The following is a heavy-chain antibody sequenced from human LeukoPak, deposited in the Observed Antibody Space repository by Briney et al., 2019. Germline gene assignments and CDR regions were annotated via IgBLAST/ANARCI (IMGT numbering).Heavy chain of an antibody. CDR1: GGSISSYY. D-gene: IGHD3-22*01. J-gene: IGHJ6*03. Sequence: PSETLSLTCTVSGGSISSYYWSWIRQPPGKGLEWIGYIYYSGSTNYNPSLKSRVTISVDTSKNQFSLKLSSVTAADTAVYYCARGPSVKDRYYYYMDVWGKGTTVTVSS. CDR3: ARGPSVKDRYYYYMDV. CDR2: IYYSGST. V-gene: IGHV4-59*01.